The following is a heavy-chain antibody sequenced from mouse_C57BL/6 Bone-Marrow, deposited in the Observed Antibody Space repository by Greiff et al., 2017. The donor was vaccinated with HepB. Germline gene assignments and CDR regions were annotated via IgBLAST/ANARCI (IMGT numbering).Heavy chain of an antibody. J-gene: IGHJ4*01. CDR3: ARRGYYGSSYPHAMDY. V-gene: IGHV1-53*01. CDR2: INPSNGGT. Sequence: QVQLQQPGTELVKPGASVKLSCKASGYTFTSYWMHWVKRRPGQGLEWIGNINPSNGGTNYNEKFKSKATLTVDKSSSTAYMQLSSLTSEDSAVYYCARRGYYGSSYPHAMDYWGQGTSVTVSS. D-gene: IGHD1-1*01. CDR1: GYTFTSYW.